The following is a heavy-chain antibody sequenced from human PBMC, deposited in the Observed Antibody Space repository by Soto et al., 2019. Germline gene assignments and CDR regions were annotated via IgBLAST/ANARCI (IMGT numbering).Heavy chain of an antibody. V-gene: IGHV3-48*02. CDR3: ARDLFYYYDSSGPFDY. CDR2: ISSSSSTI. Sequence: EVQLVESGGGLVQPGGSLRLSCAASGFTFSSYSMNWVRQAPGKGLEWVSYISSSSSTIYYADSVKGRFTISRDNAKNSLYLQMNSLRDEDTAVYYCARDLFYYYDSSGPFDYWGQGTLVTVSS. J-gene: IGHJ4*02. CDR1: GFTFSSYS. D-gene: IGHD3-22*01.